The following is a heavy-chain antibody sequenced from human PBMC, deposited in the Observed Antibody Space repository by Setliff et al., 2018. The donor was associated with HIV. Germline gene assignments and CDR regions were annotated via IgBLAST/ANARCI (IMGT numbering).Heavy chain of an antibody. CDR1: GFIFSNHD. J-gene: IGHJ5*02. D-gene: IGHD3-22*01. V-gene: IGHV3-13*01. Sequence: PGGSLRLSCEASGFIFSNHDFHWVRQAAAKGLEWVAAIGTGGDTYYVDSVKGRCTISRENARNSLYLQMNSLRAGDTAVYYCARDRMVGDYYHTSGLTGFDPWGQGTLVTVSS. CDR2: IGTGGDT. CDR3: ARDRMVGDYYHTSGLTGFDP.